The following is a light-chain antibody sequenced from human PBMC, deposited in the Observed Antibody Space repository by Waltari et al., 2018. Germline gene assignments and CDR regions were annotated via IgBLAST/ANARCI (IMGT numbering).Light chain of an antibody. Sequence: DIQMTQSPSSLSASVGDKVTITCRASQSISTWLAWFQLKPGKAPKPLIYKASNLESGVPSRFSGSGSGTEFTLTISSLLPEDFATYYCQQYNSDSHSFGQGTWLEIK. CDR1: QSISTW. J-gene: IGKJ2*01. V-gene: IGKV1-5*03. CDR3: QQYNSDSHS. CDR2: KAS.